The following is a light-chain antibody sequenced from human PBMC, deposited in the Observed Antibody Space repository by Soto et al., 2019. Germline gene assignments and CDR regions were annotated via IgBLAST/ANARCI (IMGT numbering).Light chain of an antibody. CDR3: NSYTTTGTLV. CDR2: EVS. J-gene: IGLJ3*02. CDR1: SDNIGRYKY. Sequence: QSALTQPASVSGSPGQSITISCTGSSDNIGRYKYVSWYQQHPGKAPKFIIYEVSNRPSGVSNRFSGSKSGNTASLTISGLQADDEADYYCNSYTTTGTLVFGGGTKVTVL. V-gene: IGLV2-14*01.